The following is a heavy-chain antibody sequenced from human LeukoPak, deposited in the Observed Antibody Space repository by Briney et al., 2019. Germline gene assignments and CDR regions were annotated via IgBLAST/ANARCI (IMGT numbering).Heavy chain of an antibody. CDR3: ARVQHYDSSGYYLTYY. Sequence: PSETLSLTCTVSGGSISSSSYYWGWIRQPPGKGLEWIGSIYYSGSTYYNPSLKSRVTISVDTYKNQFSLKLSSVTAADTAVYYCARVQHYDSSGYYLTYYWGQGTLVTVSS. D-gene: IGHD3-22*01. J-gene: IGHJ4*02. CDR2: IYYSGST. CDR1: GGSISSSSYY. V-gene: IGHV4-39*07.